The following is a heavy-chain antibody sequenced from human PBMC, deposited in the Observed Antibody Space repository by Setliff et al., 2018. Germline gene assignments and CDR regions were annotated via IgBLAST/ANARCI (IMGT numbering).Heavy chain of an antibody. CDR2: INHRGTT. CDR1: GGSFSGYY. D-gene: IGHD3-22*01. V-gene: IGHV4-34*01. J-gene: IGHJ4*02. Sequence: SETLSLTCAVYGGSFSGYYWNWIRQAPGKGLEWIGEINHRGTTSYTPSLKGRVTISVDTSKNQFSLKLTSVSAADTAVYSCARRDSTGYCGYSFDFWGQGTLVTVSS. CDR3: ARRDSTGYCGYSFDF.